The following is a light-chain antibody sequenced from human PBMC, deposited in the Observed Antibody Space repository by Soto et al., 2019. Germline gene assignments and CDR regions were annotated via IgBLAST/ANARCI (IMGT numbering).Light chain of an antibody. V-gene: IGLV2-14*03. Sequence: QSALTRPASVSGSPGQSITISCSGTSSDIGSYDHVAWYQQFPGKSPKLIIYAVSDRPSGVSDRFSGSKSGISASLTISGLQTEDEADYYCISYTDRQSYLFGTGTKLTVL. J-gene: IGLJ1*01. CDR3: ISYTDRQSYL. CDR1: SSDIGSYDH. CDR2: AVS.